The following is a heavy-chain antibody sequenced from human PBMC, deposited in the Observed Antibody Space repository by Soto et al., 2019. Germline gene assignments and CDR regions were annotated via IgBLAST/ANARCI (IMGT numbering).Heavy chain of an antibody. CDR3: ANPYCSSTSCHNYFDY. V-gene: IGHV3-23*01. CDR1: GFTFSSYG. CDR2: ISGSGGST. D-gene: IGHD2-2*02. Sequence: EVQLLESGGGLVQPGGSLRLSCAASGFTFSSYGMSWVRQAPGKGLEWVSAISGSGGSTYYADSVKGRFTISRDNSKNTLYLQMNSLRAEDTAVYYCANPYCSSTSCHNYFDYWGQGTLVTVSS. J-gene: IGHJ4*02.